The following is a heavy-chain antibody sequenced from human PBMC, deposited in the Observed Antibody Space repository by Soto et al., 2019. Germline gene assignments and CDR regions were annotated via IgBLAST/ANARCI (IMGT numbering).Heavy chain of an antibody. Sequence: SETLSLTCTVSSGSIGRSYWSWMRQPPGKRLEWIGNINNSGNTRYNPSLKSRVTISVDRSKNQFSLKLSSVTAADTAVYYCARADSSGYPDYWGQGTLVTVSS. CDR3: ARADSSGYPDY. D-gene: IGHD3-22*01. CDR1: SGSIGRSY. V-gene: IGHV4-59*12. CDR2: INNSGNT. J-gene: IGHJ4*02.